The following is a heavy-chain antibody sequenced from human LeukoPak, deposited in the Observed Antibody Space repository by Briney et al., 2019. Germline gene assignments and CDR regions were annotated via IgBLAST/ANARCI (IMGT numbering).Heavy chain of an antibody. CDR1: GFTFSSYG. CDR2: IWYDGSNK. V-gene: IGHV3-33*01. D-gene: IGHD1-14*01. Sequence: GRSLRLSCEASGFTFSSYGMHWVRQAPGKGLEWVGVIWYDGSNKYYGDSVKGRFTISRDNSKNTLSLQMDSLRAEDTAVYYCARDRNWATRNWYFDLWGRGTLVTVSS. CDR3: ARDRNWATRNWYFDL. J-gene: IGHJ2*01.